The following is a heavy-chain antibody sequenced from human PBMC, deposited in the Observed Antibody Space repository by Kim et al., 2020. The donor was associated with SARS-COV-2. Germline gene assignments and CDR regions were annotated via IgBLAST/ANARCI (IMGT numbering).Heavy chain of an antibody. J-gene: IGHJ3*02. CDR2: ISGSGGST. Sequence: GGSLRLSCAASGFTFSNYAMSWVRQAPGKGLEWVAPISGSGGSTYYADSVKGRFTISRDNSQNTLYLQMNSLRAEDTAVYYCAKGTSSGWYHAFDIWGQGTMVTVSS. V-gene: IGHV3-23*01. CDR1: GFTFSNYA. CDR3: AKGTSSGWYHAFDI. D-gene: IGHD6-19*01.